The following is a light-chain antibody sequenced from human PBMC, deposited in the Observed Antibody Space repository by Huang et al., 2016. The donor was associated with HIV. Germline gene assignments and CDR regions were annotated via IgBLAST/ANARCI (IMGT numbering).Light chain of an antibody. CDR2: DAS. V-gene: IGKV3-11*01. Sequence: EIVLTQSPATLSLSPGERAPLSCRASQGLANYLAWYQQKPGQAPRRLIYDASNRATGIPARFSGSGSGTYFTLTISSLEPEDFAVYYCQQRGNWQLTFGGGTKVEIK. CDR1: QGLANY. CDR3: QQRGNWQLT. J-gene: IGKJ4*01.